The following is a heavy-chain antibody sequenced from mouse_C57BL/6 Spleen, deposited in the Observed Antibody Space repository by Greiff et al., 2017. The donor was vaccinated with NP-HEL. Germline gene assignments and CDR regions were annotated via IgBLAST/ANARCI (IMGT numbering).Heavy chain of an antibody. CDR2: IDPSDSYT. D-gene: IGHD3-2*02. J-gene: IGHJ3*01. V-gene: IGHV1-50*01. Sequence: QVQLQQPGAELVKPGASVKLSCKASGYTFTSYWMQWVKQRPGQGLEWIGEIDPSDSYTNYNQKFKGKATLTVDTSSSTAYMQLSSLTSEDSAVYYCAIDSSGPWFAYWGKGTLVTVSA. CDR1: GYTFTSYW. CDR3: AIDSSGPWFAY.